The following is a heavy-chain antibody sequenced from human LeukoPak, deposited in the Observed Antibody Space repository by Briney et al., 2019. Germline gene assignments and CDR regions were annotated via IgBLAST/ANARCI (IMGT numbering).Heavy chain of an antibody. D-gene: IGHD6-13*01. V-gene: IGHV1-46*01. CDR3: ARDGMSIAAAVPLRDWFDP. J-gene: IGHJ5*02. Sequence: GASVKVSCKASGYTFTNFDINWVRQTAGRGLEWMGIINPSGGSTSYAQKFQGRVTMTRDTSTSTVYMELSSLRSEDTAVYYCARDGMSIAAAVPLRDWFDPWGQGTLVTVSS. CDR2: INPSGGST. CDR1: GYTFTNFD.